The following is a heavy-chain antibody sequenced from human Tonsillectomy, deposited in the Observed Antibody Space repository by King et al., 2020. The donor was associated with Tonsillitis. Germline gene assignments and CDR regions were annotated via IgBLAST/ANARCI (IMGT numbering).Heavy chain of an antibody. J-gene: IGHJ6*02. CDR2: ISYDGSNK. Sequence: VQLVESGGGVVQPGRSLRLSCAASGFTFSIYSMHWVRQAPGKGLEWVAVISYDGSNKYYADSVKGRFTISRDSSKNTLYLQMNSLRAEDTAVYYCARGGYYVILTGSPNYYYYYGMDVWGQGTTVTVSS. CDR1: GFTFSIYS. V-gene: IGHV3-30*04. CDR3: ARGGYYVILTGSPNYYYYYGMDV. D-gene: IGHD3-9*01.